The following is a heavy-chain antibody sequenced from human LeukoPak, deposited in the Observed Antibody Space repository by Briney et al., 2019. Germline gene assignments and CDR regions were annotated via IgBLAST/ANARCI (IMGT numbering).Heavy chain of an antibody. CDR3: ARLRSSSWRSYYYYYMDV. D-gene: IGHD6-13*01. J-gene: IGHJ6*03. CDR2: INHSGST. Sequence: LETLSLTCAVYGGSFSGYYWSWIRQPPGKGLEWIGEINHSGSTNYNPSLKSRVTISVDTSKNQFSLKLSSVTAADTAVYYCARLRSSSWRSYYYYYMDVWGKGTTVTVSS. CDR1: GGSFSGYY. V-gene: IGHV4-34*01.